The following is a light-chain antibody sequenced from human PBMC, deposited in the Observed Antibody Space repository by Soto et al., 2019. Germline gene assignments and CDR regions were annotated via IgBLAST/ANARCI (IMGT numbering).Light chain of an antibody. CDR1: QGINNY. V-gene: IGKV1-27*01. J-gene: IGKJ4*02. CDR2: AAS. Sequence: DIQMTQSPSSLSASVGDRVTITCRASQGINNYLAWYQQKPGKVPKLLIYAASTLQSGVPSRFSGSGSGTEFTLTISRLHAEVVASYYYQKYNSAPLTFGGGTKVDIK. CDR3: QKYNSAPLT.